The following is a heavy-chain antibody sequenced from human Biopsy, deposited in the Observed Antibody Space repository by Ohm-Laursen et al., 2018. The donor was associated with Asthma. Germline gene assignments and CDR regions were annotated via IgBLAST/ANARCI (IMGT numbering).Heavy chain of an antibody. D-gene: IGHD2-21*02. CDR1: GDSIDSGDYS. CDR3: ARGWNCGGDCYSLDS. CDR2: IYRNGDT. Sequence: SQTLPLTCPVSGDSIDSGDYSWTWIRQSPGVGLEWIGYIYRNGDTYYNPTLKNRVTISIDRSKNQFSLRLRSVTAADTAVYYCARGWNCGGDCYSLDSWGQGTLVTVSS. J-gene: IGHJ4*02. V-gene: IGHV4-30-2*06.